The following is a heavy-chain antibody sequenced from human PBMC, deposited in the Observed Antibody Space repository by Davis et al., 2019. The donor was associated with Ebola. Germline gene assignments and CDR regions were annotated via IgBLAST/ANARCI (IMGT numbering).Heavy chain of an antibody. CDR3: ARRHIVVVTAIDY. D-gene: IGHD2-21*02. J-gene: IGHJ4*02. CDR2: INHSGST. CDR1: GGSFSGYY. V-gene: IGHV4-34*01. Sequence: MPSQTLSLTCPLYGGSFSGYYWSWIRQLPGKGLEWIGEINHSGSTNYNPSLKSQVTISVDTSKNQFSLKLSSVTAADTAVYYCARRHIVVVTAIDYWGQGTLVTVSS.